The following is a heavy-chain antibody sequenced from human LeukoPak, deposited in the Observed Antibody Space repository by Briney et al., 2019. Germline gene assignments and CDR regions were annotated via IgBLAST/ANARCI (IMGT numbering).Heavy chain of an antibody. Sequence: ASVKVSCKASGYSFTTNGISWVRQAPGQGLEWMGWISAYNGNTNYAQKLQGRVTMTTDTSTSTAYMELRSLRSDDTAVYYCARYVGSAEYYYMDVWGKGTTVTVSS. J-gene: IGHJ6*03. D-gene: IGHD1-14*01. CDR3: ARYVGSAEYYYMDV. CDR1: GYSFTTNG. V-gene: IGHV1-18*01. CDR2: ISAYNGNT.